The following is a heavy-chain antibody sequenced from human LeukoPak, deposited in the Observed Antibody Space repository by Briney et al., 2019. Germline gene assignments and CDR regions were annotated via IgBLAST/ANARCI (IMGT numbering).Heavy chain of an antibody. CDR2: IYDSGST. CDR3: AKGGRATQKHYDFWSERLCYSCMDV. D-gene: IGHD3-3*01. Sequence: SETLSLTCTVSGGSIKSHYWSWVRQPPGKGLEWIGYIYDSGSTKYNPSLKSRVTISVDTSKNQFSLRLNSVTAADTAMYYCAKGGRATQKHYDFWSERLCYSCMDVWGKGTTVTVSS. CDR1: GGSIKSHY. J-gene: IGHJ6*03. V-gene: IGHV4-59*11.